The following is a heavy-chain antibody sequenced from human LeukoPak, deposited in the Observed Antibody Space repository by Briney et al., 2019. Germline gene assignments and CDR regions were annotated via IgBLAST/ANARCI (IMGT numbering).Heavy chain of an antibody. CDR2: MYASGSS. D-gene: IGHD5-18*01. J-gene: IGHJ6*03. CDR3: ARERVVDTAMVFYYYYYMDV. Sequence: SETLSLTCTVSGASISSVNDYWNWIRQPAGKGLEWIGRMYASGSSNYNPSLKNRVTISVDTSKNQFSLKLSSVTAADTAVYYCARERVVDTAMVFYYYYYMDVWGKGTTVTVSS. CDR1: GASISSVNDY. V-gene: IGHV4-61*02.